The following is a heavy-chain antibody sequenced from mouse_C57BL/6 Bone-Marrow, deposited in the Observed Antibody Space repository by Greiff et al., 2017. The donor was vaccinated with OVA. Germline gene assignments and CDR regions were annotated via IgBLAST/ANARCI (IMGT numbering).Heavy chain of an antibody. D-gene: IGHD2-3*01. CDR3: ARRRGGYYDYYAMDY. CDR1: GFTFSSYT. CDR2: ISGGGGNT. V-gene: IGHV5-9*01. Sequence: EVQLVESGGGLVKPGGSLKLSCAASGFTFSSYTMSWVRQTPEKRLEWVATISGGGGNTYYPDSVKGRFTISRDNAKNTLYLQMSSLRSEDTALYYCARRRGGYYDYYAMDYWGQGTSVTVSS. J-gene: IGHJ4*01.